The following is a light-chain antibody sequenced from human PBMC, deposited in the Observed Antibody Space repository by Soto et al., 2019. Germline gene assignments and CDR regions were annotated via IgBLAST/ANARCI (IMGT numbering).Light chain of an antibody. CDR3: QSYDSNSVI. CDR1: SGSVGSNF. Sequence: NFMLTQSHSVSGSPGKTITISCTRNSGSVGSNFVQWFQQRPGSAPTIVIYEDDQRSSGVPDRYSASIDRSSNSASLTISGLRTEDEADYYCQSYDSNSVIFGGGTKVTVL. J-gene: IGLJ2*01. V-gene: IGLV6-57*04. CDR2: EDD.